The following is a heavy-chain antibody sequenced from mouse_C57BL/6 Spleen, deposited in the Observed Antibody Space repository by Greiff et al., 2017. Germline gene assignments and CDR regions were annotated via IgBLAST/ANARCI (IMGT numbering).Heavy chain of an antibody. J-gene: IGHJ3*01. D-gene: IGHD1-1*01. CDR2: IDPSDSET. Sequence: VQLQQPGAELVRPGSSVKLSCKASGYTFTSYWMHWVKQRPIQGLEWIGNIDPSDSETHYNQKFKDKATLTVDKSSSTAYMQLSSLTSEDSAVYYCASDYYGSSSFAYWGQGTLVTVSA. CDR3: ASDYYGSSSFAY. CDR1: GYTFTSYW. V-gene: IGHV1-52*01.